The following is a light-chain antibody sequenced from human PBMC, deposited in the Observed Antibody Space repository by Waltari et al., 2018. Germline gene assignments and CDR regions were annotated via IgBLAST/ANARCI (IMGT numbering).Light chain of an antibody. CDR2: EVS. V-gene: IGLV2-14*01. Sequence: QSALTPPASVSGSPGQSITISCTGTSSHVGGYNYVSWYHQHPGKAPKLMIYEVSNRPSGVSNRFSGSKSGNTASLTISGLQAEDEADYYCCSYAGANTYVFGSGTKVTVL. CDR3: CSYAGANTYV. J-gene: IGLJ1*01. CDR1: SSHVGGYNY.